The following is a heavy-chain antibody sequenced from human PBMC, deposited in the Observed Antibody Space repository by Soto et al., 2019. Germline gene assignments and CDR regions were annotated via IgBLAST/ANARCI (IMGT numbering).Heavy chain of an antibody. CDR2: IYWDDDK. D-gene: IGHD2-21*01. CDR1: GFSLSTSGVG. V-gene: IGHV2-5*02. J-gene: IGHJ6*02. CDR3: AHEGGSCDGMDV. Sequence: QIPLKESGPTLVKPTQTLTLTCTLSGFSLSTSGVGVGGIRQPPGKALEWLALIYWDDDKRYSPSLKSRRTITKYTATNEVVLTMTNMNPVDTGTYYCAHEGGSCDGMDVWGQGATVTVAS.